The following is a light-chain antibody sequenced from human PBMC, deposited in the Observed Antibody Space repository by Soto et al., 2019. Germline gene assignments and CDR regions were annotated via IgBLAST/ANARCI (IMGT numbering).Light chain of an antibody. V-gene: IGKV3-20*01. CDR3: QHYGSSPPHS. Sequence: EIVLTQSPGTLSLSPGERATLSCRASQSVSSGYLGWYQQKPGQAPRLRIYAASSRATGIPDRFSGSGSGTDFTLTISRLESEDFAVYYCQHYGSSPPHSFGQGTKVEIK. CDR1: QSVSSGY. J-gene: IGKJ2*03. CDR2: AAS.